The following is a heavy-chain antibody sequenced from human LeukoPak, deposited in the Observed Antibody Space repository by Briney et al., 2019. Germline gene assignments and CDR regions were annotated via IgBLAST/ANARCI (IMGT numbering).Heavy chain of an antibody. Sequence: PGGSLRLSCVASGFTFSTYAMSWVRQAPGKGLECVSVISGSDASTYYAVSVKGRFTISRDNSKNTLYLQMNRLRAEDTAVYYCAKEGSRGITVSNYFDYWGQGTLVTVSS. CDR2: ISGSDAST. D-gene: IGHD3-22*01. CDR3: AKEGSRGITVSNYFDY. J-gene: IGHJ4*02. V-gene: IGHV3-23*01. CDR1: GFTFSTYA.